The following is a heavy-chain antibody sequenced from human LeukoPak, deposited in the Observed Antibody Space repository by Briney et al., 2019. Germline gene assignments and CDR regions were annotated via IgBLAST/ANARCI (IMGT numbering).Heavy chain of an antibody. CDR2: INHSGST. V-gene: IGHV4-34*01. Sequence: PSETLSLTCAVYGGSFSGYYWSWIRQPPGKGLEWIGEINHSGSTNYNPSLKSRVTISVDTSKNQFSLKLSSVTAADTAVYYCARGNEFCSSTSCYVLFDYWGQGTLVTVSS. D-gene: IGHD2-2*01. J-gene: IGHJ4*02. CDR3: ARGNEFCSSTSCYVLFDY. CDR1: GGSFSGYY.